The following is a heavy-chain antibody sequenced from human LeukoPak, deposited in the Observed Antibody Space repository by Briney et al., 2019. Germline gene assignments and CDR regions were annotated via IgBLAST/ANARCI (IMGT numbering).Heavy chain of an antibody. J-gene: IGHJ4*02. D-gene: IGHD3-22*01. CDR1: GYTFPSYG. Sequence: AAVKETLMSSGYTFPSYGINGVRQAPGQGLEWMGWISTHNGNTNYAQKFQGRVTITADKSTSTAYMELSSLRSEDTAVYYCARCGCSGYYNHIDNWGQGTLVTVSS. CDR2: ISTHNGNT. V-gene: IGHV1-18*01. CDR3: ARCGCSGYYNHIDN.